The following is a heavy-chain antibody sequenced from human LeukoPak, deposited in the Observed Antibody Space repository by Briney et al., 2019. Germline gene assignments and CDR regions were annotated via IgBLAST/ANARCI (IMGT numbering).Heavy chain of an antibody. D-gene: IGHD2-21*02. Sequence: VASVKVSCKASGSTFSGYAISWVRQAPGQGLEWMGGIIPIFGTANYAQKFQGRVTITTDESTSTAYMELSSLRSEDTAVYYCASAIVVVTAIPGWFDPWGQGTLVTVSS. CDR3: ASAIVVVTAIPGWFDP. J-gene: IGHJ5*02. V-gene: IGHV1-69*05. CDR1: GSTFSGYA. CDR2: IIPIFGTA.